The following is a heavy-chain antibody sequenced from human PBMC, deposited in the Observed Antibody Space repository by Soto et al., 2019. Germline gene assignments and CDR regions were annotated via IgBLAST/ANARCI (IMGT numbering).Heavy chain of an antibody. J-gene: IGHJ4*02. D-gene: IGHD1-1*01. CDR2: INHSGST. Sequence: SQTLSLTCAVYGGSFTGYYWTWIRQPPGKGLEWIGEINHSGSTNYKSSLKSRVTISVDTSKNQFSLKLSSVTAADTAVYYCARYNWPLFDHWGQGILVTVSS. CDR3: ARYNWPLFDH. V-gene: IGHV4-34*01. CDR1: GGSFTGYY.